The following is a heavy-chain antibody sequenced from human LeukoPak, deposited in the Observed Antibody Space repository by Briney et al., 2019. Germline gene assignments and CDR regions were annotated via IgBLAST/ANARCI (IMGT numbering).Heavy chain of an antibody. J-gene: IGHJ4*02. CDR3: AKGDSSGWYLLSYFDY. V-gene: IGHV3-23*01. CDR2: ISGSGGST. D-gene: IGHD6-19*01. CDR1: GFTFSSYA. Sequence: GGSLRLSCAASGFTFSSYAMSWFRQAPGKGLEWVSAISGSGGSTYYADSVKGRFTISRDNSKNTLYLQMNSLRAEDTAVYYCAKGDSSGWYLLSYFDYWGQGTLVTVSS.